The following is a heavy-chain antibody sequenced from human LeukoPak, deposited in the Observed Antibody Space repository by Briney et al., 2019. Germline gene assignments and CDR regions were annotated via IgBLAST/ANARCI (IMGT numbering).Heavy chain of an antibody. D-gene: IGHD2-2*01. J-gene: IGHJ4*02. CDR3: ARGTGSTREFDY. V-gene: IGHV4-61*02. CDR1: DGSISSGSYY. CDR2: IYTSGST. Sequence: PSQTLSLTCTVSDGSISSGSYYWSWIRQPAGKGLEWIGRIYTSGSTNYNPSLKSRVTISVDTSKNQFSLKLSSVTAADTAVYYCARGTGSTREFDYWGQGTLVTVSS.